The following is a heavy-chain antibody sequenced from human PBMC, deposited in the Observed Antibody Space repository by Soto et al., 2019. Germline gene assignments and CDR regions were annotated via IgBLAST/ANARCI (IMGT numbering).Heavy chain of an antibody. D-gene: IGHD1-1*01. Sequence: SVKVSCKASGCPFRIYAISWVRQAPGQGLEWMGGIIPIFGTANYAQKFQGRVPITADESTSTAYMEMSSLRSEDTAVYYGADWNDGYWGQGTLVTVSS. CDR1: GCPFRIYA. CDR3: ADWNDGY. J-gene: IGHJ4*02. CDR2: IIPIFGTA. V-gene: IGHV1-69*13.